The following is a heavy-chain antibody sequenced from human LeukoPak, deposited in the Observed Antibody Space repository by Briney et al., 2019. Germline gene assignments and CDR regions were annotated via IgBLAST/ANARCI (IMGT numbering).Heavy chain of an antibody. CDR1: GYSISSSNW. D-gene: IGHD6-19*01. CDR3: ARNPAGYYYYYGMDV. V-gene: IGHV4-28*01. CDR2: IFYSGST. Sequence: SETLSLTCAVSGYSISSSNWWGWIRQPPGKGLEWIGYIFYSGSTYYNPSLKSRVTMPVDTSKNQFSLKLSSVTAVDTAVYYCARNPAGYYYYYGMDVWGQGTTVTVSS. J-gene: IGHJ6*02.